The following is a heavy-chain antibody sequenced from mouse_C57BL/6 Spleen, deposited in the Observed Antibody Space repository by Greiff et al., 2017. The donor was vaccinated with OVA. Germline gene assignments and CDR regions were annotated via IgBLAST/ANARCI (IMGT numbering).Heavy chain of an antibody. CDR1: GYTFTSYW. Sequence: QVQLQQSGAELAKPGASVKLSCKASGYTFTSYWMHWVKQRPGPGLEWIGYINPSSGYHTYNQKCKDKATLTADKSSSTAYMQLSSLTYEDSAVYYCARSALITTVVAPFDYWGQGTTLTVSS. CDR2: INPSSGYH. V-gene: IGHV1-7*01. J-gene: IGHJ2*01. CDR3: ARSALITTVVAPFDY. D-gene: IGHD1-1*01.